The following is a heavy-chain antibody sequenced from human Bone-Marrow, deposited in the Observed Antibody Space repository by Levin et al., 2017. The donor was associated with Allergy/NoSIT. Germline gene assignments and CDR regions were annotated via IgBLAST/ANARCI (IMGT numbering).Heavy chain of an antibody. Sequence: PGGSLRLSCAASGFSFNDYAMNWVRQTPGKGLEWISYIDTSYSAIYYADSVKGRFTISRDNRKGSLFLQMNSLRAEDTAVYYCARDPGFCSGTTCYETHAFDIWGQGTMVTVSS. V-gene: IGHV3-48*03. CDR3: ARDPGFCSGTTCYETHAFDI. J-gene: IGHJ3*02. D-gene: IGHD2-2*01. CDR2: IDTSYSAI. CDR1: GFSFNDYA.